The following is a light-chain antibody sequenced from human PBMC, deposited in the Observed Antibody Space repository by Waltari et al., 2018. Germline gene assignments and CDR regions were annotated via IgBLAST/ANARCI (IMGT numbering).Light chain of an antibody. CDR2: KDK. J-gene: IGLJ3*02. CDR3: ATWDDSLSGWV. Sequence: QSVLTQPPSASGTPGQRVTISCSGSWSNIGNNFVYWYQQFTGTPTKLLIFKDKQRPSGVPDRCSGSKSGTSASLAISGLRSEDDADYYCATWDDSLSGWVFGGGTKLTVL. V-gene: IGLV1-47*01. CDR1: WSNIGNNF.